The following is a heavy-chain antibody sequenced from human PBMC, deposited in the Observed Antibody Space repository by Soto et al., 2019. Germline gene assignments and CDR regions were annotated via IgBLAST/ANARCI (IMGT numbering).Heavy chain of an antibody. CDR1: GDAFTNYI. D-gene: IGHD2-2*01. Sequence: QVQLVQSGAEVKKPGSSVTVSCKASGDAFTNYIFDWVRQAPGQGLEWMGGIIPMFGTPKYAQTFQDRVTISADVYTGTAYLELTSLRFDDTAVSYCARGRDQPPVRLSFDSWGEGTRVTVSS. CDR3: ARGRDQPPVRLSFDS. J-gene: IGHJ4*02. V-gene: IGHV1-69*01. CDR2: IIPMFGTP.